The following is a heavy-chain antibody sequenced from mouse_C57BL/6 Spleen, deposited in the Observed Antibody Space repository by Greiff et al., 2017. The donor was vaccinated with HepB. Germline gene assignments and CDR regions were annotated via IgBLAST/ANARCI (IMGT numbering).Heavy chain of an antibody. CDR2: ISSGSSTI. CDR1: GFTFSDYG. J-gene: IGHJ3*01. V-gene: IGHV5-17*01. D-gene: IGHD1-1*01. Sequence: EVQVVESGGGLVKPGGSLKLSCAASGFTFSDYGMHWVRQAPEKGLEWVAYISSGSSTIYYADTVKGRFTISRDNAKNTLFLQMTSLRSEDTAMYYGARSYYGSSSWFAYWGQGTLVTVSA. CDR3: ARSYYGSSSWFAY.